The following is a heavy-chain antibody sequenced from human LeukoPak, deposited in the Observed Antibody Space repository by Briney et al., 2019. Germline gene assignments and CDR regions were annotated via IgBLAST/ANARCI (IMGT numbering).Heavy chain of an antibody. CDR3: AKEGQQYGDYED. CDR1: GFTFSGYG. V-gene: IGHV3-30*18. D-gene: IGHD4-17*01. CDR2: ISHDGSSK. Sequence: GGSLRLSCAASGFTFSGYGMHWVRQAPGKGLAGVAVISHDGSSKYYADSGKGRFTISRDNSKKTLYLQMNSLRAEDTAVYYCAKEGQQYGDYEDWGQGPLVTVSS. J-gene: IGHJ4*02.